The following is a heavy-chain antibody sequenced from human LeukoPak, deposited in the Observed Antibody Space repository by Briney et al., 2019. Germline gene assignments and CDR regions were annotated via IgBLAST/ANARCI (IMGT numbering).Heavy chain of an antibody. CDR3: ARDEGIAAAGRYYYYMDV. J-gene: IGHJ6*03. CDR2: MNPNSGNT. D-gene: IGHD6-13*01. CDR1: GYTFTSYD. Sequence: ASVKVSCKASGYTFTSYDINWVRQATGQGLEWMGWMNPNSGNTGYAQKFQGRVTMTRNTSISTAYMELNSLRAEDTAVYYCARDEGIAAAGRYYYYMDVWGKGTTVTVSS. V-gene: IGHV1-8*01.